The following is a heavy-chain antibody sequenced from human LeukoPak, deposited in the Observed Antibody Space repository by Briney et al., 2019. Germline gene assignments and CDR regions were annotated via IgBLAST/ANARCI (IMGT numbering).Heavy chain of an antibody. CDR3: AREGFTSGHAGAFDI. CDR1: GITFSSHA. CDR2: ISGSGGHT. V-gene: IGHV3-23*01. J-gene: IGHJ3*02. Sequence: GGSLRLSCAASGITFSSHAMSWVRQAPGKGLEWVSLISGSGGHTYYGDSVKGRFTISRDNSTNRLYLQMNSLRPEDTAVYYCAREGFTSGHAGAFDIWGQGAMVTVSS.